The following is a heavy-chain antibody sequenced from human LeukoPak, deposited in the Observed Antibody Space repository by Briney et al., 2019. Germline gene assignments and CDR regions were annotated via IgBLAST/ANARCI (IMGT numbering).Heavy chain of an antibody. Sequence: GGSLRLSCAASGFTVSSNYMSWVRQAPGKGLEWVSVIYSGGSTYYADSVKGRVTIPRDNSKNTLYLQMNNLRAEDTAVYYCASGSGSYRTPYYYMDVWGKGTTVTVSS. CDR1: GFTVSSNY. D-gene: IGHD3-10*01. V-gene: IGHV3-53*01. CDR2: IYSGGST. CDR3: ASGSGSYRTPYYYMDV. J-gene: IGHJ6*03.